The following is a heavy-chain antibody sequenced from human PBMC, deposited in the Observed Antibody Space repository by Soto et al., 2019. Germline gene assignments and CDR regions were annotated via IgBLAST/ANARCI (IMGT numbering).Heavy chain of an antibody. CDR1: GGSISSYY. J-gene: IGHJ4*02. CDR3: EGRYGGNFDY. CDR2: IYYSGST. D-gene: IGHD3-16*02. V-gene: IGHV4-59*01. Sequence: SETLSLTCTVSGGSISSYYWSWIRQPPGKGLEWIGYIYYSGSTNYNPSLKSRVTISVDTSKNQFSLKLTSVTAADTAGYYCEGRYGGNFDYWGQGTLVTVSS.